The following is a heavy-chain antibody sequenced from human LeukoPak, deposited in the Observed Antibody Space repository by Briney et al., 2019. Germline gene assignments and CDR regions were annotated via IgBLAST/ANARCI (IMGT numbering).Heavy chain of an antibody. CDR3: ARHEDRNWYFDH. J-gene: IGHJ4*02. Sequence: SETLSLTCTVSGGPISSSYYYWGWIRQPPGKGLEWTGTIYYSGSTYYNPSLKSRVTISVDTSKNQFSLKLSSVTAPDTAVYYCARHEDRNWYFDHWGQGTLVTVSS. CDR1: GGPISSSYYY. D-gene: IGHD1-1*01. CDR2: IYYSGST. V-gene: IGHV4-39*01.